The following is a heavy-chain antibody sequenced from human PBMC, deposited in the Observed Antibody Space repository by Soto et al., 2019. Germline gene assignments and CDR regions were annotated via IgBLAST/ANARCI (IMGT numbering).Heavy chain of an antibody. Sequence: SETLSLTCTVSGGSFNTGGYYWSWGRQRPEKGLEWIGYVYDSGHTYYNPSLKSRPAISLDTSKSQFSLKLSSVTPADTALYCCARMPFGAVDYSGAGILVTV. CDR1: GGSFNTGGYY. D-gene: IGHD3-3*01. J-gene: IGHJ4*02. CDR3: ARMPFGAVDY. V-gene: IGHV4-31*03. CDR2: VYDSGHT.